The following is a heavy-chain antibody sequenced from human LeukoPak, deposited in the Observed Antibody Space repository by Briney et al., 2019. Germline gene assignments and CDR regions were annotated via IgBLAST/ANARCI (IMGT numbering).Heavy chain of an antibody. CDR1: GGSISSYY. CDR2: IYYRGST. D-gene: IGHD6-13*01. J-gene: IGHJ4*02. V-gene: IGHV4-59*01. CDR3: QSQDSSSWSNY. Sequence: SETLSLTCTVSGGSISSYYWSWIRQPPGKGLEWVGYIYYRGSTNYNPSLKTRVAISVDQSNNQFPLQLMSETAAAPARYSCQSQDSSSWSNYWGEGTLVSVSS.